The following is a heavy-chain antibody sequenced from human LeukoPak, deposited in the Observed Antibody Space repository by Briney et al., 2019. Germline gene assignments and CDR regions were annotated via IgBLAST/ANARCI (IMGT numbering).Heavy chain of an antibody. J-gene: IGHJ6*03. CDR1: GFTFSSYA. Sequence: GGSLRLSCAASGFTFSSYAMSWVRQAPGGGLEWVSAISGSGGSTYYADSVKGRFTIYRDNSKNTLYLQMNSLRDEDTAVYYCAKKGYCGGDCYSYYYYYYMDVWGKGTTVTVSS. CDR2: ISGSGGST. V-gene: IGHV3-23*01. CDR3: AKKGYCGGDCYSYYYYYYMDV. D-gene: IGHD2-21*01.